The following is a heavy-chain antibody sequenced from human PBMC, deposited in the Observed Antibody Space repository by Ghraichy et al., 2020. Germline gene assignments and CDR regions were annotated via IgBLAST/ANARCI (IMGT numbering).Heavy chain of an antibody. V-gene: IGHV3-23*01. CDR1: GFTFSSFD. J-gene: IGHJ4*02. CDR2: IINSGRDT. CDR3: VPGTYGSGTLTDY. D-gene: IGHD3-10*01. Sequence: GGSLRLSCAASGFTFSSFDMGWVRQAPAKGLEWVSRIINSGRDTYYADSVKGRFTISRDNSKDTVYLQMNTLRAEDTATYYCVPGTYGSGTLTDYWGQGTLVTVSS.